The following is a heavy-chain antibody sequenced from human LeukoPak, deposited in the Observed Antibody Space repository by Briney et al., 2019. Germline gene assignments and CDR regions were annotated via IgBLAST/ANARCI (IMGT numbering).Heavy chain of an antibody. V-gene: IGHV1-46*03. J-gene: IGHJ5*02. CDR2: INPSGGST. CDR3: ARDLPALDWFDP. Sequence: ASVKVSCKASGYTFTGYYMHWVRQAPGQGLEWMGIINPSGGSTSYAQKFHGRVTMTRDTATSTVYMELSSLRSEDTAVYYCARDLPALDWFDPWGQGTLVTVSS. CDR1: GYTFTGYY.